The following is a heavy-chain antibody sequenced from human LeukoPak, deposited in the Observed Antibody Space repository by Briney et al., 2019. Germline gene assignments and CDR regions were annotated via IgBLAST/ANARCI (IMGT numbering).Heavy chain of an antibody. V-gene: IGHV1-2*02. Sequence: ASVKVSCKASGYTFTGYYMHWVRQAPGQGLEWMGWINPNSGGTNYAQKFQGRVTMTRDTSISTAYMELSRLRSEDTAVYYCARELGSGVVVVPAAIKAFDYWGQGTLVTVSS. CDR1: GYTFTGYY. J-gene: IGHJ4*02. CDR3: ARELGSGVVVVPAAIKAFDY. CDR2: INPNSGGT. D-gene: IGHD2-2*02.